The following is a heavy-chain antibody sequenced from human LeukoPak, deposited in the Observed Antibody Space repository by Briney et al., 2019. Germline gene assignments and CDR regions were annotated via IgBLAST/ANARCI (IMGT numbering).Heavy chain of an antibody. CDR3: VTYYYDSSGYYYAPDFDY. V-gene: IGHV4-39*01. CDR1: GGSIRSSSYY. J-gene: IGHJ4*02. CDR2: IYYSGST. D-gene: IGHD3-22*01. Sequence: SETLSLTCTVSGGSIRSSSYYWGWIRQPPGKGLELIGSIYYSGSTYYNPSLKSRLSISVDTSKNQFSLSLSSVTAADTAVYYCVTYYYDSSGYYYAPDFDYWGQGTLVTVSS.